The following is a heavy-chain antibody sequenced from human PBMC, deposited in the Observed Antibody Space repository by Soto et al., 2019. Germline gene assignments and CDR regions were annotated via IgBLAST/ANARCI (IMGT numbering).Heavy chain of an antibody. Sequence: SETLSLACAVYGGSFSGYYWTWIRQPPGKGLEWIGEINHSGSTNYNPSLKSRVTISVDTSKNQFSLKVSSVTAADTAVYYCARDGKAVPEKIDSWGQGTLVTVSS. CDR3: ARDGKAVPEKIDS. V-gene: IGHV4-34*01. D-gene: IGHD6-19*01. J-gene: IGHJ4*02. CDR1: GGSFSGYY. CDR2: INHSGST.